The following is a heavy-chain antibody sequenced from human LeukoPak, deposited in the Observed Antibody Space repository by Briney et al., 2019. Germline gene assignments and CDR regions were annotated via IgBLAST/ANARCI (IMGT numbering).Heavy chain of an antibody. CDR3: ASLQYSSGWPFDY. Sequence: PSETLSLTCTVSGGSISSYYWSWIRQPPGKGLEWIGSIYYSGSTYYNPSLKSRVTISVDTSKNQFSLKLSSVTAADTAVYYCASLQYSSGWPFDYWGQGTLVTVSS. J-gene: IGHJ4*02. CDR1: GGSISSYY. D-gene: IGHD6-19*01. CDR2: IYYSGST. V-gene: IGHV4-59*05.